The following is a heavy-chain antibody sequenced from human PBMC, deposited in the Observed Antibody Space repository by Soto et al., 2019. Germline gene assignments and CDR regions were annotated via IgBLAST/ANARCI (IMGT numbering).Heavy chain of an antibody. CDR3: ARDRGVAPPVAGNTHYYYYMDV. CDR2: ISGFNGNT. Sequence: QDQLVQSGAEVKKPGASVTVSCKASGYSFTNYGITWVRQALGQGLEWMGWISGFNGNTHYAQKLQGRVTMTTAASTSTAYMELRSLRSADTAVYYCARDRGVAPPVAGNTHYYYYMDVWGKGTTVTVSS. J-gene: IGHJ6*03. CDR1: GYSFTNYG. D-gene: IGHD6-19*01. V-gene: IGHV1-18*01.